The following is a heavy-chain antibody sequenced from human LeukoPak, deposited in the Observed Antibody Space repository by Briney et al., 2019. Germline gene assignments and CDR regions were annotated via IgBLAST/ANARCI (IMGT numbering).Heavy chain of an antibody. CDR3: ARPPPYYDSSGGFDY. D-gene: IGHD3-22*01. V-gene: IGHV4-38-2*02. J-gene: IGHJ4*02. CDR2: IYHSGNT. CDR1: GYSISGGYY. Sequence: SETLSLTCTVSGYSISGGYYWGWIRQPPGKGLEWIGTIYHSGNTNYNPSLKSRVTISVDTSKNQFSLKLSSVTAADTAVYYCARPPPYYDSSGGFDYWGQGTLVTVSS.